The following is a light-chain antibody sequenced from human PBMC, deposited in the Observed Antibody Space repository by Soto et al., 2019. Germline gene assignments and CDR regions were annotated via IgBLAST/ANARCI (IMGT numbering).Light chain of an antibody. CDR3: QVRTNWSIA. V-gene: IGKV3-11*01. CDR1: QYVSSF. J-gene: IGKJ5*01. CDR2: DAS. Sequence: EIVLTQSPATLSLSPGERATLSCRASQYVSSFLAWYQQKAGQAPRLLIYDASNRATGIPARFSGTGSGTDFTLTINNLEPEDFAVYYCQVRTNWSIAFGRGARLEIK.